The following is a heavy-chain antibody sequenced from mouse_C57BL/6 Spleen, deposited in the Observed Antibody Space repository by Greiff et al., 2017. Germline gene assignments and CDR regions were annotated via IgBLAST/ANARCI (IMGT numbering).Heavy chain of an antibody. Sequence: QVQLQQPGAELVKPGASVKLSCKASGYTFTSSWMHWVKQRPGQGLAWIGMIHPNSGSTNYNEKFKSKATLTVDKSSSTAYMQLSSLTSEDSSVYAGARGGGYDYDGWGFAYWGQGTLVTVSA. CDR3: ARGGGYDYDGWGFAY. CDR1: GYTFTSSW. V-gene: IGHV1-64*01. CDR2: IHPNSGST. D-gene: IGHD2-4*01. J-gene: IGHJ3*01.